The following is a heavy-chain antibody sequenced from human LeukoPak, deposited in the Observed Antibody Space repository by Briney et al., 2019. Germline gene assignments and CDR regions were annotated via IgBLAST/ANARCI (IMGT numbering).Heavy chain of an antibody. CDR1: GFSFSTYG. CDR2: ISYDGSNK. Sequence: GGSLRLSCAASGFSFSTYGMHWVRQAPGKGLEWVAVISYDGSNKYYADSVKGRFTISRDNSKNTLYLQMNSLRAEDTAVYYCAKWGKALYYYYYMDVWGKGTTVTISS. J-gene: IGHJ6*03. CDR3: AKWGKALYYYYYMDV. D-gene: IGHD3-16*01. V-gene: IGHV3-30*18.